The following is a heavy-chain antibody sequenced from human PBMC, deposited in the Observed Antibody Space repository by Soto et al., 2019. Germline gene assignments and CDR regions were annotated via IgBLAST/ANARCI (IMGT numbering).Heavy chain of an antibody. CDR3: ARGYSSSWYASVNYFDY. J-gene: IGHJ4*02. D-gene: IGHD6-13*01. CDR2: INHSGST. V-gene: IGHV4-34*01. Sequence: SETLSLTCAVYGGSFSGYYWSWIRQPPGKGLEWIGEINHSGSTNYNPSLKSRVTISVDTSKNQFSLKLSSVTAADTAVYYCARGYSSSWYASVNYFDYWGQGTLVT. CDR1: GGSFSGYY.